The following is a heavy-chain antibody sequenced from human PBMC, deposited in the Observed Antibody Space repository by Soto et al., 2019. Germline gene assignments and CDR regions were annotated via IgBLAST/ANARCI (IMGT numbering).Heavy chain of an antibody. CDR2: IYYSGST. J-gene: IGHJ5*02. CDR3: ARVLYYDFWSGYYTGISWFDP. CDR1: GGSISSYY. Sequence: SETLSLTCTVSGGSISSYYWSWIRQPPGKGLEWIGYIYYSGSTNYNPSLKSRVTISVDTSKNQFSLKLSSVTAADTAVYYCARVLYYDFWSGYYTGISWFDPWGQGTLVTVSS. V-gene: IGHV4-59*01. D-gene: IGHD3-3*01.